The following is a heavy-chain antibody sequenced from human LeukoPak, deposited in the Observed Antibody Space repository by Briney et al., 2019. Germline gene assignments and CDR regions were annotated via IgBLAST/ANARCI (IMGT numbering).Heavy chain of an antibody. D-gene: IGHD6-13*01. CDR2: ISSSSSYI. V-gene: IGHV3-21*01. CDR3: ATDRDSSTSWLFHY. CDR1: GFTFSSSS. J-gene: IGHJ4*02. Sequence: GGSLRLSCAVSGFTFSSSSLNWVRQAPGKGLEWVSSISSSSSYIYYADSVKGRFTISRDNAKSSLYLQMNSLRAEDTAVYYCATDRDSSTSWLFHYWGQGTLVTVSS.